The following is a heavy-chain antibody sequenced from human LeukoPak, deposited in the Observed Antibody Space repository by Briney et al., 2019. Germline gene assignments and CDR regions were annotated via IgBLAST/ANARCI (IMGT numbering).Heavy chain of an antibody. CDR2: ISGSGGST. CDR3: AKALISQYSSSWGYWYFDL. D-gene: IGHD6-13*01. Sequence: GGSLRLSCAASGFTFSSYAMSWVRQAPGKGLEWVSAISGSGGSTYYADSVKGRFTISRDNSKNTLYLQMNSLRAEDTAVYYCAKALISQYSSSWGYWYFDLWGRGTLVTVSS. V-gene: IGHV3-23*01. J-gene: IGHJ2*01. CDR1: GFTFSSYA.